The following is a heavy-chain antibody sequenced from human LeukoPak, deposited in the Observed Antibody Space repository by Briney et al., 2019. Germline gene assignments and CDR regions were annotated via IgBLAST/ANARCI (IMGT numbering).Heavy chain of an antibody. CDR2: ISSSGSTI. J-gene: IGHJ3*02. CDR3: ASSDYGDYVGAFDI. D-gene: IGHD4-17*01. Sequence: GGSLRLSCAASGFTFSSYEMNWVRQAPGKGLEWVSYISSSGSTIYYADSVKGRFTISRDNAKNSLYLQMNSLRAEDTAVYYCASSDYGDYVGAFDIWGQGTMVTVSS. CDR1: GFTFSSYE. V-gene: IGHV3-48*03.